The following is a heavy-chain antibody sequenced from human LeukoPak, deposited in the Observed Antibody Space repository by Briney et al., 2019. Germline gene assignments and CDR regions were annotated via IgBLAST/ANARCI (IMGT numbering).Heavy chain of an antibody. CDR2: INSDGSST. J-gene: IGHJ5*02. CDR1: GFTFSSYW. V-gene: IGHV3-74*01. CDR3: ARGGGYYDYVWGSYRYTGDWFDP. Sequence: GGSLRLSCAASGFTFSSYWMHWVRQAPGKGLVWVSRINSDGSSTSYADSVKGRFTISRDNAKNTLYLQMNSLRGEDTAVYYWARGGGYYDYVWGSYRYTGDWFDPWGQGTLVTVSS. D-gene: IGHD3-16*02.